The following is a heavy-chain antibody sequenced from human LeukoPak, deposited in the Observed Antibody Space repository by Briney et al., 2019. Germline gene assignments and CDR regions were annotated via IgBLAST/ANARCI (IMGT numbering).Heavy chain of an antibody. CDR2: ITATSSST. CDR3: AKDGGLRDGPYYFDY. V-gene: IGHV3-23*01. Sequence: PGGSLRLSCAASGFTFSSYGMSWVRQAPGKGLEWVSAITATSSSTHDADSVQGRFTISRDNSKNTLYLQMNSLTTEDSGLYYCAKDGGLRDGPYYFDYCGRGTLVTVSS. D-gene: IGHD5-24*01. CDR1: GFTFSSYG. J-gene: IGHJ4*02.